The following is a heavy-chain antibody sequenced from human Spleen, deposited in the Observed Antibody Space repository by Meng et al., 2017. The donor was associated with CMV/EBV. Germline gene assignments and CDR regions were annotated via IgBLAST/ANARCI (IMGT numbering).Heavy chain of an antibody. CDR3: AKGLGYPDLNTPFDI. Sequence: GESLKISCAASGFTFSGYAVSWVRQAPGKGLEWVSAFTGSGGRPYYADAVKGRFTISRDNSKNTLYLQMNSLRADDTAVYFCAKGLGYPDLNTPFDIWGQGTMVTVSS. V-gene: IGHV3-23*01. J-gene: IGHJ3*02. CDR2: FTGSGGRP. D-gene: IGHD3-22*01. CDR1: GFTFSGYA.